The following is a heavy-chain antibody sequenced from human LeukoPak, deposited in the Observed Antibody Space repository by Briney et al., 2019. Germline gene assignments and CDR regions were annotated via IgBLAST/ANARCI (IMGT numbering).Heavy chain of an antibody. CDR3: ARVRIAWWELGLLY. J-gene: IGHJ4*02. Sequence: SGGSLRLSCAASGFTFSSYAMHWVRQAPGKGLEWVAVISYDGSIKYYADSVKGRFTISTDNSKKTQYMHMNRLRAQNTAVYNCARVRIAWWELGLLYWGQGTLVTVSS. CDR1: GFTFSSYA. V-gene: IGHV3-30*01. CDR2: ISYDGSIK. D-gene: IGHD1-26*01.